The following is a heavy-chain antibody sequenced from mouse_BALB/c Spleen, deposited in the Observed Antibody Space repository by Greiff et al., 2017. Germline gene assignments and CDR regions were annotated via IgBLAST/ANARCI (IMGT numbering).Heavy chain of an antibody. CDR2: ILPGSGST. J-gene: IGHJ2*01. CDR1: GYTFSSCW. Sequence: VKVVESGAELMKPGASVKISCKATGYTFSSCWIEWVKQRPGHGLEWIGEILPGSGSTNYNEKFKGKATFTADTSSNTAYMQLSSLTSEDSAVYYCERRYGDYWGQGTTVTVSS. CDR3: ERRYGDY. D-gene: IGHD2-10*02. V-gene: IGHV1-9*01.